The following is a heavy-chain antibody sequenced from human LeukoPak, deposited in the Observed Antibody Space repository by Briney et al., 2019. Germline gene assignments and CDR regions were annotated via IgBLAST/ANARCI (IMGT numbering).Heavy chain of an antibody. J-gene: IGHJ4*02. Sequence: GGSLRLSCAASGFTFSGYWMHWVRQAPGKGLVWVSRINSDGRSTSYADSVKGRFTISRDNAKNTLDLQMNSLRAEDMAVYHCASAYSSGYYSFDYWGQGTLVTVSS. CDR3: ASAYSSGYYSFDY. V-gene: IGHV3-74*01. CDR2: INSDGRST. CDR1: GFTFSGYW. D-gene: IGHD3-22*01.